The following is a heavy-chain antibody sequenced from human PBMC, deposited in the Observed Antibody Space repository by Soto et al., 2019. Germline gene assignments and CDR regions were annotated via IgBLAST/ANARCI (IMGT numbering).Heavy chain of an antibody. CDR2: IYHSGST. V-gene: IGHV4-30-2*02. D-gene: IGHD3-3*01. Sequence: PSETLSLTCAVSGGSISSGGYSWSWIRQPPGKGLEWIGYIYHSGSTYYTPSLKSRVTISVDRSKNQFSLKLSSVTAADTAVYYCAIXTYYFWSGYYTFDYWGQGTLVTVSS. CDR3: AIXTYYFWSGYYTFDY. J-gene: IGHJ4*02. CDR1: GGSISSGGYS.